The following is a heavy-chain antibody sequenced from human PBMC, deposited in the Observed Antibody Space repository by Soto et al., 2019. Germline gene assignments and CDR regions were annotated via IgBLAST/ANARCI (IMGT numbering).Heavy chain of an antibody. CDR1: GFTFSSYG. CDR2: ISYDGSNK. J-gene: IGHJ4*02. V-gene: IGHV3-30*18. D-gene: IGHD6-13*01. Sequence: ESGGGVVQPGRSLRLSCAASGFTFSSYGMHWVRQAPGKGLEWVAVISYDGSNKYYADSVKGRFTISRDNSKNTLYLQMNSLRAEDTAVYYCAKDSSSWSGLDYWGQGTLVTVSS. CDR3: AKDSSSWSGLDY.